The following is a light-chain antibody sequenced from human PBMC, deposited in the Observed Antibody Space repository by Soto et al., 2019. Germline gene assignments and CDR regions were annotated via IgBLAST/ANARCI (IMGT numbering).Light chain of an antibody. Sequence: EVVLTQSPGTLSLSPGERATLSCRASQSVSRSYLAWYQQKPGQAPRLLIYIASSRATGIPDRFSGSGSGTDFTLTISRLEPEDFAMYHCQQYGSSQYTFGQGTKLEIK. CDR1: QSVSRSY. CDR3: QQYGSSQYT. J-gene: IGKJ2*01. CDR2: IAS. V-gene: IGKV3-20*01.